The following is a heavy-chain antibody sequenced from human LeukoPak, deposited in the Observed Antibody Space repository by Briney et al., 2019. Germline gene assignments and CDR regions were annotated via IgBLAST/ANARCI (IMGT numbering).Heavy chain of an antibody. Sequence: SVKVSCKASGGTFSSYAISWVRQAPGQGLEWMGGIIPIFGTANYAQKFQGRVTITANESTSTAYMELSSLRSEDTAVYYCARAPLAVAGTLYFDYWGQGTLVTVSS. D-gene: IGHD6-19*01. CDR2: IIPIFGTA. V-gene: IGHV1-69*01. J-gene: IGHJ4*02. CDR1: GGTFSSYA. CDR3: ARAPLAVAGTLYFDY.